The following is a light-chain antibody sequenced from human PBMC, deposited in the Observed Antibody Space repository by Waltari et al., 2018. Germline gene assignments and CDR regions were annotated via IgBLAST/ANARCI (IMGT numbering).Light chain of an antibody. V-gene: IGLV2-14*03. Sequence: QSALTQPASVSGSPGQSITISCTGTNSDVGIYNYVFWYQQHPGKAPKLMIYNVINRPSGVSRRFSGSKSSTTASLTISGLQAEDEADYYCTSYTSSSTLIFGGGTKLTVL. CDR2: NVI. CDR3: TSYTSSSTLI. J-gene: IGLJ2*01. CDR1: NSDVGIYNY.